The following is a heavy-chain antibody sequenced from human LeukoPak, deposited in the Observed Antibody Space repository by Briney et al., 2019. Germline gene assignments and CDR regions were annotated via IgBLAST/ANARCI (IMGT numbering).Heavy chain of an antibody. Sequence: GGSLRLSCAASGFTFYSFAMHWVRQAPGKGLEWVAVISYDGSNKYYADSVKGRFTISRDNSKNTLYLQMNSLRAEDTAVYYCARGGYYDSSFTSAAAGLDYWGQGTLVTVSS. V-gene: IGHV3-30-3*01. D-gene: IGHD3-22*01. CDR2: ISYDGSNK. CDR1: GFTFYSFA. J-gene: IGHJ4*02. CDR3: ARGGYYDSSFTSAAAGLDY.